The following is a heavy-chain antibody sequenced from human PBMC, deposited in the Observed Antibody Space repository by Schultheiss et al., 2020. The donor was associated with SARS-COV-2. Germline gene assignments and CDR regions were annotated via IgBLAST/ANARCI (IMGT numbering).Heavy chain of an antibody. V-gene: IGHV4-34*01. CDR2: INHSGST. J-gene: IGHJ1*01. CDR3: ASLVPAAKYFQH. CDR1: GESFSGYY. Sequence: SETLSLTCAVYGESFSGYYWSWIRQPPGKGLEWIGEINHSGSTNYNPSLKSRVTISVDTSKNQFSLKLSSVTAADTAVYYCASLVPAAKYFQHWGQGTLVTVSS. D-gene: IGHD2-2*01.